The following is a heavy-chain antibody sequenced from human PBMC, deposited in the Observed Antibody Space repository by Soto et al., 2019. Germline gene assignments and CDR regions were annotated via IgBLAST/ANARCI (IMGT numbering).Heavy chain of an antibody. CDR2: INHSGST. Sequence: SETLSLTCAVSGGSFSGYYWSWIRQPPGKGLEWIGEINHSGSTNYNPSLKSRVTISVDTSKNQFSLKLSSVTAADTAVYYCARNYYDSSGYYPYYYYGMDVWGQGTTVTVSS. V-gene: IGHV4-34*01. CDR1: GGSFSGYY. D-gene: IGHD3-22*01. CDR3: ARNYYDSSGYYPYYYYGMDV. J-gene: IGHJ6*02.